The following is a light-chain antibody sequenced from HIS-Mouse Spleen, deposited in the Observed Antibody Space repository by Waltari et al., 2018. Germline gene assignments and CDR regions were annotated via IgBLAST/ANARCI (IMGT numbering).Light chain of an antibody. J-gene: IGLJ2*01. V-gene: IGLV1-40*01. CDR1: SPNPGAGYA. CDR2: GNS. CDR3: QSYDSSLSGSHVV. Sequence: QSVLTPPPSVSGAPGQTVTIPRTGSSPNPGAGYASPSYQQLPGTAPKLLTYGNSNRPSGVPDRFSGSKSGTSASLAITGLQAEDEADYYCQSYDSSLSGSHVVFGGGTKLTVL.